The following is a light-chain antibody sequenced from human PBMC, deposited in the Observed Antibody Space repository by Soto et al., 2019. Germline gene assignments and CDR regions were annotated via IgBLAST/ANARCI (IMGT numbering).Light chain of an antibody. J-gene: IGLJ2*01. V-gene: IGLV2-11*01. Sequence: QSALTQPRSVSGSPGQSVTISCTGTSSDVGGYKYVSWYQQHAGKVPKLTIYDVSKRPSGVPDRFSGSKSGNTASLTISGLQAEDEADYYCCSYAGSYNLVFGGGTKLTVL. CDR1: SSDVGGYKY. CDR2: DVS. CDR3: CSYAGSYNLV.